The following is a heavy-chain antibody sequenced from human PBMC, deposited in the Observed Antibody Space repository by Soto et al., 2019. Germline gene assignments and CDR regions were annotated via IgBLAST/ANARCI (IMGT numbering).Heavy chain of an antibody. CDR1: GFTFSSYS. D-gene: IGHD3-3*01. V-gene: IGHV3-21*01. CDR2: ISSSSSYI. CDR3: ARDHAYYDFWSGYQLYYYYGMDV. J-gene: IGHJ6*02. Sequence: EVQLVESGGGLVKPGGSLRLSCAASGFTFSSYSMNWVRQAPGKGLEWVSSISSSSSYIYYADSVKGRFTISRDNAKNSLYLQMNSLRAEDTAVYYCARDHAYYDFWSGYQLYYYYGMDVWGQGTTVTVSS.